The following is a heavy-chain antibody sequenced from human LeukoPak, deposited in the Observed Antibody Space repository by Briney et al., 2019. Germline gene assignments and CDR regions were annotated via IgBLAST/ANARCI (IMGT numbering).Heavy chain of an antibody. CDR2: IYYSGST. V-gene: IGHV4-59*08. Sequence: SETLSLTCTVSGGSISSHYWSCIRQPPGEGLEWIAYIYYSGSTKYSPSLQSRVTISVDTSNNQFSLKVSSVTAADTAVYYCARHMNGGTYPMDVWGQGTTVTASS. CDR1: GGSISSHY. CDR3: ARHMNGGTYPMDV. D-gene: IGHD1-26*01. J-gene: IGHJ6*02.